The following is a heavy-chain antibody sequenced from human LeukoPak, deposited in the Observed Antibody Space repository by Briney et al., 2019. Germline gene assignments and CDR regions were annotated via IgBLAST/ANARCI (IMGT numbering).Heavy chain of an antibody. CDR2: INPNSGGT. Sequence: GASVKVSCKASGYTFTGYYIHWVRQAPGQGLEWMGWINPNSGGTNYAQKFQGRVTMTRDTSISTAYMELSRLRSDDTAVYYCARGSIVGATFDYFDYWGKGTLVTVSS. V-gene: IGHV1-2*02. D-gene: IGHD1-26*01. CDR1: GYTFTGYY. CDR3: ARGSIVGATFDYFDY. J-gene: IGHJ4*02.